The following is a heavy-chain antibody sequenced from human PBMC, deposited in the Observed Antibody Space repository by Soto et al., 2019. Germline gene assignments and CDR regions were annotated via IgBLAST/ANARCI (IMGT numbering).Heavy chain of an antibody. Sequence: GPTLVNPTQTLTLTCIFSGFSLRTSGVGVGCIRQPPGKALEWLGFIYWNDDKRYSPSLKSRLTITKDTSKNQVVLTMTNMDPVDTATYYCAKSGSSGWYGWFDPWGQGTLVTVSS. J-gene: IGHJ5*02. CDR2: IYWNDDK. V-gene: IGHV2-5*01. CDR1: GFSLRTSGVG. D-gene: IGHD6-19*01. CDR3: AKSGSSGWYGWFDP.